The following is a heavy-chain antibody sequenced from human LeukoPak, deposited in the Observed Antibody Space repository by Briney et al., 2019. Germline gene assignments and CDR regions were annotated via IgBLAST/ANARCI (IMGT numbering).Heavy chain of an antibody. Sequence: GGSLRLSCAASGFTFSSYAMHWVRQAPGKGLEWVSYISSSGSTIYYADSVKGRFTISRDNAKNSLYLQMNSLRAEDTAVYYCARDPEGRYFDYWGQGTLVTVSS. CDR2: ISSSGSTI. CDR3: ARDPEGRYFDY. J-gene: IGHJ4*02. CDR1: GFTFSSYA. D-gene: IGHD1-14*01. V-gene: IGHV3-48*04.